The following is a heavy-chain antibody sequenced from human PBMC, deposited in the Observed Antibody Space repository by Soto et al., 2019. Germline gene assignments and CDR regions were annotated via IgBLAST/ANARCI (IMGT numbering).Heavy chain of an antibody. CDR3: AKDAPYYYDSSGYYGPFNY. CDR1: GFTFSSYG. V-gene: IGHV3-30*18. J-gene: IGHJ4*02. D-gene: IGHD3-22*01. Sequence: GGSLRLSCAASGFTFSSYGIHWVRQAPGKGLEWVALISYDGSNKYYADSVKGRFTISRDNSKNTLYLQMNSLRAEDTAMYYCAKDAPYYYDSSGYYGPFNYWGQGTLVTVSS. CDR2: ISYDGSNK.